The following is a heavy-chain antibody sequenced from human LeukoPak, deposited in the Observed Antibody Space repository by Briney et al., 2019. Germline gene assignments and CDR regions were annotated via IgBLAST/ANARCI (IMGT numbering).Heavy chain of an antibody. Sequence: SETLSLTCTVSGGSISSSSYCWGWIGPPPGKGLEWIGSIYYSGSTYYNPCLKSRVTMSVDTSKNQFSLKLNSVTAADTAVYYCAREQGTGTSSRYFDYWGQGTLVTVSS. D-gene: IGHD1-1*01. CDR3: AREQGTGTSSRYFDY. CDR1: GGSISSSSYC. V-gene: IGHV4-39*07. CDR2: IYYSGST. J-gene: IGHJ4*02.